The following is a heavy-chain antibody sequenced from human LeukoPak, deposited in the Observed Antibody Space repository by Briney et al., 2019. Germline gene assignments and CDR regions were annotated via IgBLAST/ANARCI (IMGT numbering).Heavy chain of an antibody. V-gene: IGHV4-39*01. D-gene: IGHD4-17*01. CDR2: IYYSGNT. CDR3: ARQDTLTHYYVMDV. CDR1: GGSISSRDNY. J-gene: IGHJ6*02. Sequence: SETLSLTCTVSGGSISSRDNYWGWFRQPLGKGLEWIGSIYYSGNTYYNPSLESRVTISVDTSKNQFSLKVSSATASDTAVYYCARQDTLTHYYVMDVWGQGTTVTVSS.